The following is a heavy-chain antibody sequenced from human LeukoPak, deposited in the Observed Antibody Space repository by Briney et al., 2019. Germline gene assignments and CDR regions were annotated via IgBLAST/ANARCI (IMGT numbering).Heavy chain of an antibody. CDR3: ARPLTTGIDWFDP. J-gene: IGHJ5*02. CDR2: VYYSGSS. CDR1: GDSISNYY. V-gene: IGHV4-59*08. Sequence: PSETLSLTCTVSGDSISNYYWSWIRQPPGKGLEWIGCVYYSGSSNYDPSLKSRVTISLDTSKNQFSLRLNSVTAADTAVYYCARPLTTGIDWFDPWGQGTLVTVSS. D-gene: IGHD4/OR15-4a*01.